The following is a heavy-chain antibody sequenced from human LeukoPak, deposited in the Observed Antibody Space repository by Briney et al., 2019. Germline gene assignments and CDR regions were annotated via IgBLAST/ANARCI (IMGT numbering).Heavy chain of an antibody. J-gene: IGHJ4*02. V-gene: IGHV4-34*01. Sequence: PSETLSLSCAVYGGSFSGYYWSWIRQPPGKGLEWIGEINHSGSTNYNPSLKSRVTISVDTSKKQFSLKLSSVTAADMAVYYCARRPYSSSWPFNYWGQGTLVTVSS. CDR2: INHSGST. CDR1: GGSFSGYY. D-gene: IGHD6-13*01. CDR3: ARRPYSSSWPFNY.